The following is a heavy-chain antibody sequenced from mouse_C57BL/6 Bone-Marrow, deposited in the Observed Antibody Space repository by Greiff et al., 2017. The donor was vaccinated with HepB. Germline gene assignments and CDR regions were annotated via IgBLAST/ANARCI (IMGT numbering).Heavy chain of an antibody. CDR2: ISSGSSTI. V-gene: IGHV5-17*01. Sequence: EVKVVESGGGLVKPGGSLKLSCAASGFTFSDYGMHWVRQAPEKGLEWVAYISSGSSTIYYADTVKGRFTISRDNAKNTLFLQMTSLRSEDTAMYYCARLILYWYFDVWGTGTTVTVSS. CDR1: GFTFSDYG. J-gene: IGHJ1*03. CDR3: ARLILYWYFDV.